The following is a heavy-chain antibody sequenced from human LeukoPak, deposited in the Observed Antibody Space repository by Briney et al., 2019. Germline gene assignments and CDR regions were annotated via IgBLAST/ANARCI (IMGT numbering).Heavy chain of an antibody. J-gene: IGHJ4*02. CDR1: GLTFRNYG. CDR3: ATDRNSGKYYDY. V-gene: IGHV3-33*01. Sequence: PGGSLRLSCAGSGLTFRNYGMHWVRQAPGKGLEWVAVIWYDGSNQYYVDSVKGRFTVSRDNAKNTLYLQMNSLRAEDTAVYDCATDRNSGKYYDYWGQGTLVTVSS. D-gene: IGHD1-26*01. CDR2: IWYDGSNQ.